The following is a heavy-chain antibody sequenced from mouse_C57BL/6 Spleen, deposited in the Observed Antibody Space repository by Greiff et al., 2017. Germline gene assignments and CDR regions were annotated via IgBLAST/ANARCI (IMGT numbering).Heavy chain of an antibody. Sequence: EVQLQQSGPELVKPGASVKISCKASGYTFTDYYMNWVKQSHGKSLEWIGDINPNNGGTSYNQKFKGKATLTVDKSSSTAYMELRSLTSEDSAVYYCARRIYYDYPYAMDYWGQGTSVTVSS. D-gene: IGHD2-4*01. CDR3: ARRIYYDYPYAMDY. CDR2: INPNNGGT. V-gene: IGHV1-26*01. CDR1: GYTFTDYY. J-gene: IGHJ4*01.